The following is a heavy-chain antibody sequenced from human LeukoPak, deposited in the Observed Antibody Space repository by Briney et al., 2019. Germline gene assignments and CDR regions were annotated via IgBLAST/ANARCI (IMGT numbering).Heavy chain of an antibody. CDR3: AKFSGSYGTNWFDP. D-gene: IGHD1-26*01. J-gene: IGHJ5*02. CDR2: ISGSGGST. V-gene: IGHV3-23*01. Sequence: GGSLRLSCAASGFTFSSYAMSWVRQAPGKGLEWVSAISGSGGSTCYADSVKGRFTISRDNSKNTLYLQMNSLRAEDTAVYYCAKFSGSYGTNWFDPWGQGTLVTVSS. CDR1: GFTFSSYA.